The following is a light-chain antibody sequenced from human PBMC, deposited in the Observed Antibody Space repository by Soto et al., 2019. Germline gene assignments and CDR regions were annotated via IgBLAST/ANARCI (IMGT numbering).Light chain of an antibody. CDR2: EVS. J-gene: IGLJ1*01. Sequence: QSALTQPASVSGSPGQSITISCTGTSSDVGRYNSVSWYQQHPGKAPKLIISEVSNRPSGVSNRFSGSKSGYTASLTISGLQAEDEADYYCNSHTSGDFRVFGTGTKLTVL. V-gene: IGLV2-14*01. CDR1: SSDVGRYNS. CDR3: NSHTSGDFRV.